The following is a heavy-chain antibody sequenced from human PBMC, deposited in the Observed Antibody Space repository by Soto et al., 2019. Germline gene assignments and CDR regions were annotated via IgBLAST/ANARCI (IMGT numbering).Heavy chain of an antibody. CDR3: ARDSEQVRPVAILGVSFDI. J-gene: IGHJ3*02. D-gene: IGHD2-2*01. CDR2: ITWNSGSK. CDR1: GFTFDHDA. Sequence: EGQLVESGGGLVQPGRSLRLSCVASGFTFDHDAMHWVRQAPGKGLEWVAGITWNSGSKDYGNSVKGRFSISRDNAQNSLHLQMNSLGPGDTAFYYCARDSEQVRPVAILGVSFDIWGHGTLVTVSS. V-gene: IGHV3-9*01.